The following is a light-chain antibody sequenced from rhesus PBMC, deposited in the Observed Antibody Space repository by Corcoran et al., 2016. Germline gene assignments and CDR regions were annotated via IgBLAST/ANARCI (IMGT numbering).Light chain of an antibody. CDR1: QGISTY. J-gene: IGKJ1*01. CDR3: LQYNSDPWT. V-gene: IGKV1-43*02. CDR2: KAS. Sequence: DIQMTQSPSSLSASVGDRVTITCRASQGISTYLNWYQQKPGKAPKLLIYKASSWESGFPSRFSGSGTGTVFTLTLSSLRPEDFATYYCLQYNSDPWTFGQGTKVEIK.